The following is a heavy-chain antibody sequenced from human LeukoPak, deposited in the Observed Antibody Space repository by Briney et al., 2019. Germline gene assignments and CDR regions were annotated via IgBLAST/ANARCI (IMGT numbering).Heavy chain of an antibody. Sequence: SETLSLTCTVSGGSISSYYWSWIRQPAGKGPEWIGRIYTSGSTNYNPSLKSRVTISVDTSKSQFSLKLSSVTAADTAIYYCARGGYYGSGNDFRFDPWGQGTLVTVSS. CDR2: IYTSGST. V-gene: IGHV4-4*07. D-gene: IGHD3-10*01. J-gene: IGHJ5*02. CDR1: GGSISSYY. CDR3: ARGGYYGSGNDFRFDP.